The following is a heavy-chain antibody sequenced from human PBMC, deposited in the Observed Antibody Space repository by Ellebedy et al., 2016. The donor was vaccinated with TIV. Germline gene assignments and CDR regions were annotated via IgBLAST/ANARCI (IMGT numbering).Heavy chain of an antibody. CDR1: CGSISSYY. CDR2: IYYSGST. CDR3: ARHERGPLYYYYYGMEV. V-gene: IGHV4-59*08. J-gene: IGHJ6*02. Sequence: MPGGSLRLSCTVSCGSISSYYWSWIRQPPGKGLEWIGYIYYSGSTNYNPSLKSRVTISVDTSKNQFSLKLSSVTAADTAVYYCARHERGPLYYYYYGMEVWGQGTTVTVSS.